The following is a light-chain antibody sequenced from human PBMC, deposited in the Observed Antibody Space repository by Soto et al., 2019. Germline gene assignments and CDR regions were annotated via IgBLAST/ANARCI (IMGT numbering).Light chain of an antibody. CDR3: QQYYDWPRT. V-gene: IGKV3-15*01. J-gene: IGKJ1*01. CDR2: GAY. CDR1: QSVGAN. Sequence: IVMTQSPATLSVSPGESATLSCRASQSVGANVAWYQQKPGQAPRLLIYGAYTRATGIPARFSGSGSGTEFTLTISSLQSEHFAVYYCQQYYDWPRTFGQGTKVDIK.